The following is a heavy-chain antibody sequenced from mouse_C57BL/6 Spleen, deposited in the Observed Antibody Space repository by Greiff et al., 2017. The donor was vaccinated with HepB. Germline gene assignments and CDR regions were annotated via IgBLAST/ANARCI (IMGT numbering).Heavy chain of an antibody. Sequence: VQLKESGAELVRPGASVKLSCTASGFNIKDDYMHWVKQRPEQGLEWIGWIDPENGDTEYASKFQGKATITADTSSNTAYLQLSSLTSEDTAVYYCTRGYGSSYGFAYWGQGTLVTVSA. D-gene: IGHD1-1*01. V-gene: IGHV14-4*01. CDR3: TRGYGSSYGFAY. CDR1: GFNIKDDY. CDR2: IDPENGDT. J-gene: IGHJ3*01.